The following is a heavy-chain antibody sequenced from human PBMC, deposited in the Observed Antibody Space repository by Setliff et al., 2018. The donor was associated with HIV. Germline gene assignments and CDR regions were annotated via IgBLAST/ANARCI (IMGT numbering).Heavy chain of an antibody. V-gene: IGHV3-30*02. CDR1: GFNFSSHT. Sequence: PGGSLRLSCAASGFNFSSHTMNWIRQAPGKGLEWVAFIRYDGSNKYYVDSVKGRFTISRDNAKNSLYLQMNSLRAEDTAVYYCAKDVVVTAYYYYYGMDVWGQGTTVTV. CDR3: AKDVVVTAYYYYYGMDV. CDR2: IRYDGSNK. D-gene: IGHD2-21*02. J-gene: IGHJ6*02.